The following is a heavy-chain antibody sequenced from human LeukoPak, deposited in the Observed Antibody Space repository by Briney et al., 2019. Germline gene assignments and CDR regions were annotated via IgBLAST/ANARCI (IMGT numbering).Heavy chain of an antibody. CDR3: VRDFRSADY. J-gene: IGHJ4*02. V-gene: IGHV3-74*01. CDR2: ICPDGTVT. Sequence: GGSLRLSCAASGFTFSTYCMHWVRQAPGKGPMWVSRICPDGTVTNYADSVKARFIISRDNARNTVYLQMNSLRVEDTAVYYCVRDFRSADYWGQGALVTVSS. CDR1: GFTFSTYC.